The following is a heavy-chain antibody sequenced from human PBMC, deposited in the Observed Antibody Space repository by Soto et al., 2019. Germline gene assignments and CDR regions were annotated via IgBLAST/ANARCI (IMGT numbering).Heavy chain of an antibody. J-gene: IGHJ6*02. D-gene: IGHD3-3*01. CDR1: GFSLSHRRMG. CDR2: IFWNDEK. Sequence: GATLVTHTESLALTCNVCGFSLSHRRMGVSWIRQPPGKALDWLAHIFWNDEKSYSTSLQSRLTISRGTSSTQVVLTMTDMDPVDTATYYCARIQTVAEYEGDYAFRYGMDFWGQGATVTVSS. CDR3: ARIQTVAEYEGDYAFRYGMDF. V-gene: IGHV2-26*01.